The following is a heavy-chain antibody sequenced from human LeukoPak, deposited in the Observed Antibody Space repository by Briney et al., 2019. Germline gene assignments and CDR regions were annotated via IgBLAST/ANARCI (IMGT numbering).Heavy chain of an antibody. J-gene: IGHJ4*02. Sequence: PGGSLRLSCAASGFTFSSYEMNWVRQAPGKGLEWVSYISSSGSTIYYADSVKGRFTISRDNAKNSLYLQMNSLRAEDTAVYYCARGRSSGWQECDYWGQGTLVTVSS. V-gene: IGHV3-48*03. D-gene: IGHD6-19*01. CDR3: ARGRSSGWQECDY. CDR1: GFTFSSYE. CDR2: ISSSGSTI.